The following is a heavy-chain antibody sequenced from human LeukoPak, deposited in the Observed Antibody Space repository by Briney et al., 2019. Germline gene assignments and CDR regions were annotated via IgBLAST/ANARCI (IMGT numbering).Heavy chain of an antibody. CDR1: GFTFSSYC. D-gene: IGHD3-3*01. J-gene: IGHJ5*02. V-gene: IGHV3-7*01. CDR2: IKQDGSEK. CDR3: ARDAASEWLFLNWFDP. Sequence: GRSLRLYYADSGFTFSSYCMSWFRQAPWKGLGSLTHIKQDGSEKYYVDSVKGRFTISRDNAKNSLYLQMNSLRAEDTAVYYCARDAASEWLFLNWFDPWGQGTLVTVSS.